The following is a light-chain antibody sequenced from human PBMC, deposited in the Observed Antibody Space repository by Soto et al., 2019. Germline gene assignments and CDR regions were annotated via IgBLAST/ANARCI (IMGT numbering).Light chain of an antibody. Sequence: QSALTQPASVSGSPGQSITISCTGTSSDVGGYNYVSWYQQHPGKAPKLMIYEVSNRPSGVSNRFSGSKSGNTASLTISGLQTEDEADYYRSSSTSSITLVFGGGTKLTVL. CDR1: SSDVGGYNY. V-gene: IGLV2-14*01. CDR3: SSSTSSITLV. J-gene: IGLJ2*01. CDR2: EVS.